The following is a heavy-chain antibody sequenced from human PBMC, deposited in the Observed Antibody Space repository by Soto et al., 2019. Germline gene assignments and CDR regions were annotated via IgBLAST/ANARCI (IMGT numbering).Heavy chain of an antibody. Sequence: GGSLRLSCAASGFTFSSYGMHWVRQAPGKGLEWVAVIWYDGSNKYYADSVKGRFAISRDNSKNTLYLQMNSLRAEDTAVYYCARDRGYGDYRGIWHFDYWGQGTLVTVSS. CDR2: IWYDGSNK. D-gene: IGHD4-17*01. V-gene: IGHV3-33*01. J-gene: IGHJ4*02. CDR1: GFTFSSYG. CDR3: ARDRGYGDYRGIWHFDY.